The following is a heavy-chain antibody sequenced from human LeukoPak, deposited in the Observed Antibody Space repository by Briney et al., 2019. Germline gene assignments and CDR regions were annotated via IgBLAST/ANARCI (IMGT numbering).Heavy chain of an antibody. CDR3: ARTPKDYYDSSGYYGWFDP. J-gene: IGHJ5*02. CDR2: IIPIFGIA. D-gene: IGHD3-22*01. CDR1: GGTFSSYA. Sequence: ASVKVSCKASGGTFSSYAISWVRQAPGQGLEWMGRIIPIFGIANHAQKFQGRVTITADKSTSTAYMELSSLRSEDTAVYYCARTPKDYYDSSGYYGWFDPWGQGTLVTVSS. V-gene: IGHV1-69*04.